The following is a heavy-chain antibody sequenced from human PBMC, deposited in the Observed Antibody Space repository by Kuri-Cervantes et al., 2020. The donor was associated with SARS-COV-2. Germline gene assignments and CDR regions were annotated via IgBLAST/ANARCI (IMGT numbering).Heavy chain of an antibody. J-gene: IGHJ3*02. D-gene: IGHD6-13*01. Sequence: ASVKVSCKASGYTFTGYYMHWVRQAPGQGLEWMGRINPNSGGTNYAQKFQGRVTMTRDTSISTAYMELSRLRSDDTAVYYCARDADSSSWYPGAFDMWGQGTMVTVSS. CDR1: GYTFTGYY. CDR2: INPNSGGT. V-gene: IGHV1-2*06. CDR3: ARDADSSSWYPGAFDM.